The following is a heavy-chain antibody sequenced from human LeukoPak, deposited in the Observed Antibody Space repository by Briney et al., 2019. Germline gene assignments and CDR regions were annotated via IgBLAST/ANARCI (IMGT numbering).Heavy chain of an antibody. CDR2: IYYSGST. D-gene: IGHD2-15*01. V-gene: IGHV4-61*08. CDR3: ARDGAPEGYCSGGSCYGTPL. CDR1: GGSISSGGCY. J-gene: IGHJ4*02. Sequence: SETLSLTCTVSGGSISSGGCYWSWIRQPPGKGLEWIGYIYYSGSTNYNPSLKSRVTISVDTSKNQFSLKLSSVTAADTAVYYCARDGAPEGYCSGGSCYGTPLWGQGTLVTVSS.